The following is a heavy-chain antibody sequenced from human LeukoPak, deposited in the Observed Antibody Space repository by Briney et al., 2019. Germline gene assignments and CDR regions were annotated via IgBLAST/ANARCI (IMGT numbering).Heavy chain of an antibody. D-gene: IGHD3-16*02. CDR2: INTNTGNP. Sequence: ASVEVSCKASGYTFTSYAMNWVRQAPGQGLEWMGWINTNTGNPTYAQGFTGRFVSSLDTSVSTAYLQISSLKAEDTAVYYCARVRGYDYVWGSYRPSSSDYWGQGTLVTVSS. J-gene: IGHJ4*02. CDR3: ARVRGYDYVWGSYRPSSSDY. V-gene: IGHV7-4-1*02. CDR1: GYTFTSYA.